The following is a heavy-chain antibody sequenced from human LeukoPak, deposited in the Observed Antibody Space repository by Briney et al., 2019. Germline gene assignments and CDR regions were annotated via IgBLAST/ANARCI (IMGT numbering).Heavy chain of an antibody. D-gene: IGHD3-10*01. Sequence: SETLSPTCTVSGGSISSSSYYWSWIRQPPGKGLEWIGYIYYSGSTNYNPSLKSRVTISVDTSKNQFSLKLSSVTAADTAVYYCARAGFDESFDYWGQGTLVTVSS. CDR1: GGSISSSSYY. J-gene: IGHJ4*02. CDR3: ARAGFDESFDY. CDR2: IYYSGST. V-gene: IGHV4-61*01.